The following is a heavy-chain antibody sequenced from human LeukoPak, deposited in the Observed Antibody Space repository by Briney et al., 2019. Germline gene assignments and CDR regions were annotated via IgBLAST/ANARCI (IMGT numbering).Heavy chain of an antibody. V-gene: IGHV3-23*01. D-gene: IGHD1-26*01. CDR3: ASRPASETYFAVFDY. CDR1: GLTFTNAW. J-gene: IGHJ4*02. Sequence: QTGGSLRLSCATSGLTFTNAWMSWFRQAPGKGLEWVSAISGSGGSTYYADSVKGRFAISRDNSKNTLYLQMNNLRAEDTAVYYCASRPASETYFAVFDYWGQGTLVTVSS. CDR2: ISGSGGST.